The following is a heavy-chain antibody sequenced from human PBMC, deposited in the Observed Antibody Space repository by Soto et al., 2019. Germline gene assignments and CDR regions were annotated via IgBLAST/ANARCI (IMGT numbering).Heavy chain of an antibody. CDR3: VRATGTTADFDY. Sequence: SETLSLTCTVSGGSISSGGYYWSWIRQHPGKGLEWIGYIYYSGSTYYNPSLKSRVTISVDTSKNQFSLKLSSVTAADTAVYYCVRATGTTADFDYWGQGTLVTVSS. D-gene: IGHD1-7*01. CDR1: GGSISSGGYY. J-gene: IGHJ4*02. V-gene: IGHV4-31*03. CDR2: IYYSGST.